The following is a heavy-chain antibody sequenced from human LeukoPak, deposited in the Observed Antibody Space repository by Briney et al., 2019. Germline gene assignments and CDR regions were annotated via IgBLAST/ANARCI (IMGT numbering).Heavy chain of an antibody. CDR1: GFTFSTYA. J-gene: IGHJ4*02. CDR2: ISGSGGST. V-gene: IGHV3-23*01. D-gene: IGHD5-18*01. CDR3: ARDAIQLWTPPFFDY. Sequence: GGSLRLSCAASGFTFSTYAMSWVRQAPGKGLEWVSAISGSGGSTYYADSVKGRFTISRDNSKNTLYLQMNSLRAEDTAVYYCARDAIQLWTPPFFDYWGQGTLVTVSS.